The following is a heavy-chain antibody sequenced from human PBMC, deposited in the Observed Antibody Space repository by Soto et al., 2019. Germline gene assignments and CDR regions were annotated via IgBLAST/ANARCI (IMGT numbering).Heavy chain of an antibody. V-gene: IGHV4-4*02. J-gene: IGHJ5*02. CDR2: IYHSGST. CDR3: AEGHSSSWYGNWFDP. D-gene: IGHD6-13*01. CDR1: GSISSSNW. Sequence: GSISSSNWWSWVRQPPGKGLEWIGEIYHSGSTNYNPSLKSRVTISVDKSKNQFSLKLSSVTAADTAVYYCAEGHSSSWYGNWFDPWGQGTLVTVSS.